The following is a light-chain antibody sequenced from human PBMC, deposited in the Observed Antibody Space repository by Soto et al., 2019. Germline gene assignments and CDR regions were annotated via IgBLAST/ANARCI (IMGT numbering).Light chain of an antibody. V-gene: IGLV2-14*01. CDR2: DVS. CDR3: SSYTSSSTLCV. J-gene: IGLJ1*01. Sequence: QSALTQPASVSGSPGQSITISCTGTSSDVGGYNYVSWYQQHPGKAPKLMIYDVSNRPSGVSNRFSGSKSGNTASLTISGLQADDEADYYCSSYTSSSTLCVFGTGTKSPS. CDR1: SSDVGGYNY.